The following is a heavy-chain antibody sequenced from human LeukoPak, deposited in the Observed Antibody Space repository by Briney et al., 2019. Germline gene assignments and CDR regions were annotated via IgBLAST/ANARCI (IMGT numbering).Heavy chain of an antibody. Sequence: GGSLRLSCAASGFTFSSYAMSWVRQAPGKGLEWVSAISGSGGSTYYADSVKGRFTISRDNSQDTLYLQTNGLRAEDTAVYYCAKAPRAAAGTYNGMDVWGQGTTVTVSS. D-gene: IGHD6-13*01. J-gene: IGHJ6*02. V-gene: IGHV3-23*01. CDR1: GFTFSSYA. CDR3: AKAPRAAAGTYNGMDV. CDR2: ISGSGGST.